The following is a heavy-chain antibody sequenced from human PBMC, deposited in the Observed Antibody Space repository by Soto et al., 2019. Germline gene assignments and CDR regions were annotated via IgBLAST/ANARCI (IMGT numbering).Heavy chain of an antibody. CDR2: IIPIFGTA. Sequence: QVQLVQSGAEVKKPGSSVKVSCKASGGTFSSYAISWLRQAPGQGLEWMGGIIPIFGTANYAQKFQGRVTITADESTSTAYMGLSSLRSEDTAVYYCARGSYYYGSGSYYQYYGMDVWGQGTTVTVSS. CDR3: ARGSYYYGSGSYYQYYGMDV. J-gene: IGHJ6*02. CDR1: GGTFSSYA. V-gene: IGHV1-69*01. D-gene: IGHD3-10*01.